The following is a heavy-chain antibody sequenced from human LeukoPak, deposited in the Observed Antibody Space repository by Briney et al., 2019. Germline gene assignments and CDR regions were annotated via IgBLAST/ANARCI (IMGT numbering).Heavy chain of an antibody. D-gene: IGHD6-13*01. CDR3: ARDPSNTSGWSPYFDY. CDR2: ISAYNRDT. Sequence: ASVIVSCKASGYTYTNHGITRVRQAPGQGLELVGWISAYNRDTRYAQSFQGRVTLITESSTYTAYMELRSLTSDDTAVYYCARDPSNTSGWSPYFDYWGQGTLVTVSA. CDR1: GYTYTNHG. J-gene: IGHJ4*02. V-gene: IGHV1-18*04.